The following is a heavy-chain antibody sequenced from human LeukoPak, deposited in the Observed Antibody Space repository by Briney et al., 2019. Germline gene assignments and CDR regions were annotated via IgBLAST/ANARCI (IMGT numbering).Heavy chain of an antibody. J-gene: IGHJ6*03. V-gene: IGHV3-30-3*01. CDR2: ISYDGSNK. D-gene: IGHD6-19*01. CDR1: GFTFSSYA. CDR3: TTDQDSSGWYGTGDYYYYYMDV. Sequence: GRSLRLSCAASGFTFSSYAMHWVRQAPGKGLEWVAVISYDGSNKYYADSVKGRFTISRDNSKNTLYLQMNSLRDEDTGVYYCTTDQDSSGWYGTGDYYYYYMDVWGKGTTVTVSS.